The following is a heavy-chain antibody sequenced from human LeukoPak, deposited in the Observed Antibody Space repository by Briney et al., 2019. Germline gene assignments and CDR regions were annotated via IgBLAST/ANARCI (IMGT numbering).Heavy chain of an antibody. CDR1: GDSISGYY. D-gene: IGHD6-6*01. CDR2: VYHTGHT. V-gene: IGHV4-59*01. J-gene: IGHJ4*02. Sequence: SETLSLTCTVSGDSISGYYWSWIRQPPGKGLEWIGYVYHTGHTHYSPSLKSRVTVSLDTSRNQVSLILSSVTAADPAVYYCARGRSAARPYFFDYWGQGTLVTVSS. CDR3: ARGRSAARPYFFDY.